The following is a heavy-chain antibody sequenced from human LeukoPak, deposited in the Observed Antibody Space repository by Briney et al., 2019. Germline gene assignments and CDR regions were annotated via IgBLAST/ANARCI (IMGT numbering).Heavy chain of an antibody. CDR2: ISGSGGST. Sequence: GGSLRLSXAASGFTFSSYAMSWVSQAPGKGLEWVSAISGSGGSTYYADSVKGRFTISRDNSKNTLYLQMNSLRAEDTAVYYCAKDDFWSGYSLYWGQGTLVTVSS. CDR1: GFTFSSYA. V-gene: IGHV3-23*01. J-gene: IGHJ4*02. D-gene: IGHD3-3*01. CDR3: AKDDFWSGYSLY.